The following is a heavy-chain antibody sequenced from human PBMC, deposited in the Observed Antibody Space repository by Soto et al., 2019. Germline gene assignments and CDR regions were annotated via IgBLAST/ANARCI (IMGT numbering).Heavy chain of an antibody. Sequence: EVQLLESGGGLVQPGGSLRLSCAASGFTFSSYAMSWVRQAPGKGLEWVSAISGSGGSTYYADSVKGRFTISRANSKNTLYLQMNSLRAEDTAVYYCAKDQRGGYSHFDYWGQGTLVTVSS. CDR2: ISGSGGST. CDR3: AKDQRGGYSHFDY. CDR1: GFTFSSYA. J-gene: IGHJ4*02. V-gene: IGHV3-23*01. D-gene: IGHD5-12*01.